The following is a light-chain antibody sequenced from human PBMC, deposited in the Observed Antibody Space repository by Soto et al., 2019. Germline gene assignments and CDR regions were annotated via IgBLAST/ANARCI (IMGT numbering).Light chain of an antibody. J-gene: IGKJ5*01. CDR1: QSVSSY. Sequence: DIVLTQSPHTLSLAPGESATLSCRASQSVSSYLAWYQQKPGQAPRLLIYGASSRATGIPDRFSGSGSGTDFTLTISRLEPEDFAVYYCQQYGSSPTFGQGTRLEIK. CDR3: QQYGSSPT. CDR2: GAS. V-gene: IGKV3-20*01.